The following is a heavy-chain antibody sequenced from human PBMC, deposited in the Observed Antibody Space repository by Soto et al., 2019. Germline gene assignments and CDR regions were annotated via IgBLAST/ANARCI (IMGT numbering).Heavy chain of an antibody. Sequence: PGESLKISCNGSGYIFTSYWISWVRQMPGKGLEWMGRIDPSGSYTNYSPSFQGHVTISADKSISTAYLQWSSLKASDTAMYYCARLTPTYYDFWSGPAGGYYGMDVWGQGTTVTVSS. J-gene: IGHJ6*02. CDR3: ARLTPTYYDFWSGPAGGYYGMDV. CDR1: GYIFTSYW. CDR2: IDPSGSYT. D-gene: IGHD3-3*01. V-gene: IGHV5-10-1*01.